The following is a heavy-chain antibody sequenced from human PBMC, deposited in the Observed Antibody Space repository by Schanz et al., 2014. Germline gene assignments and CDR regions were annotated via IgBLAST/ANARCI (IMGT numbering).Heavy chain of an antibody. D-gene: IGHD3-10*01. CDR2: MRSDGRHQ. CDR1: EFAFSNFA. V-gene: IGHV3-30*02. CDR3: AKDLTHGSGIYFYVLDV. Sequence: QVQLVESGGGVVQPGGSLRLSCAASEFAFSNFAMHWVRQAPGKGLEWVTYMRSDGRHQSYADSVKGRFTISRDNSKSTLYLQMNRLRPEDTAVYYCAKDLTHGSGIYFYVLDVWGQGTTVTVSS. J-gene: IGHJ6*02.